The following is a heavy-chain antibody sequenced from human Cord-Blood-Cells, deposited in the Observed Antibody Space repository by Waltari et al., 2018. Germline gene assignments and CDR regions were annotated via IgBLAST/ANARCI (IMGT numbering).Heavy chain of an antibody. CDR2: IYYSGST. CDR3: ARAVSSLVHYYYYYMDV. D-gene: IGHD6-6*01. J-gene: IGHJ6*03. V-gene: IGHV4-59*01. Sequence: QVQLQESGPGLVKPSETLSLTCTVSGGSISSYYWSWIRQPPGKGLEWIGYIYYSGSTNYNPSLKSRVTISVDTSKNQFSLKLSSVTAADTAVYYCARAVSSLVHYYYYYMDVWGKGTTVTVSS. CDR1: GGSISSYY.